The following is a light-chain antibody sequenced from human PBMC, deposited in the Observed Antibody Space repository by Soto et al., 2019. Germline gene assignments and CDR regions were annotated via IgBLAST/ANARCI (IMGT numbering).Light chain of an antibody. CDR2: AAS. Sequence: IQITQSPSSVSASVGDRVTITCRASQGISSYLAWYQQKPGKAPKLLIYAASTLQSGVPSRFSGSGSGTDFTLTIGCLQSEDFATYYCQQYYSYTLTFGGGTKVDIK. V-gene: IGKV1-8*01. J-gene: IGKJ4*01. CDR3: QQYYSYTLT. CDR1: QGISSY.